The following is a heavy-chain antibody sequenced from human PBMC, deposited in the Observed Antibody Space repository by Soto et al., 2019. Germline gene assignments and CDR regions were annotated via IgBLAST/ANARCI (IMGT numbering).Heavy chain of an antibody. CDR2: IKSKADGGTV. D-gene: IGHD3-10*01. CDR1: GLRLSDGW. Sequence: EVRLVESGGGSVKPEGSLRLSCTASGLRLSDGWMNWVRQTPGKGLEWVGRIKSKADGGTVDYAAPVNGRFTISRDDSRNMLYLQMNNLRADDTGIYYCTRLPKARDAGVDPLAYWGQGALVTVSS. V-gene: IGHV3-15*07. CDR3: TRLPKARDAGVDPLAY. J-gene: IGHJ4*02.